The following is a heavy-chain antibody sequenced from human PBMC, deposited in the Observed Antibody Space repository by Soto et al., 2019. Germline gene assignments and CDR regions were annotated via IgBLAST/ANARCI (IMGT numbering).Heavy chain of an antibody. V-gene: IGHV4-30-4*01. CDR2: IYYSGST. CDR1: GRSISSVNYY. Sequence: SETLSLTCTVSGRSISSVNYYWSWIRQPPGKGLEWIGYIYYSGSTYYNPSLRSRVTISVDTSKKQFSLKLSSVTAADTAVYYCARRYGYAFDIWGQGTMVTVS. CDR3: ARRYGYAFDI. J-gene: IGHJ3*02. D-gene: IGHD5-18*01.